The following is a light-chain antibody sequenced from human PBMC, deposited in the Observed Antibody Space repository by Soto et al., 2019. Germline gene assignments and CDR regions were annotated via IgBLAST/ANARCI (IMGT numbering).Light chain of an antibody. J-gene: IGKJ1*01. CDR2: DAS. Sequence: DIPVTQSPSTLSRSVGDRVTITCRASQSIDNKLAWYQRKPGKAPKLLIYDASTLESGVPSTFDGSGFGTEFTLTISSLQPDDFATYYCQEYSDSSWTFGQGTKGDI. V-gene: IGKV1-5*01. CDR1: QSIDNK. CDR3: QEYSDSSWT.